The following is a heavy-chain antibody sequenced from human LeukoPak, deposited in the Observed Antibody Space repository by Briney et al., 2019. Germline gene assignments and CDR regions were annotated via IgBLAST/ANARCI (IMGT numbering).Heavy chain of an antibody. CDR3: ARSQSSGKTAAGDAYYFYHGMDV. V-gene: IGHV4-59*01. CDR2: RYYSGST. J-gene: IGHJ6*02. D-gene: IGHD6-13*01. Sequence: PSETLSLTCTVSGGSIRNYYWIWIRQPPGKGLEWIGFRYYSGSTNYNPSLQSRVSMSIDTSKNQFSLNLSTVTAADTAMCYCARSQSSGKTAAGDAYYFYHGMDVWGLGTTVTVS. CDR1: GGSIRNYY.